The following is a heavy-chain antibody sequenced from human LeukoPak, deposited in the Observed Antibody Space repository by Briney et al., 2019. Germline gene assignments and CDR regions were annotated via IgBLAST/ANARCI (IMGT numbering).Heavy chain of an antibody. J-gene: IGHJ4*02. CDR1: GGSISSGDYY. D-gene: IGHD3-22*01. CDR3: ARGPRSSGGYYFGTFDS. CDR2: IYYGGAT. V-gene: IGHV4-30-4*01. Sequence: PSQTPSLTCTVSGGSISSGDYYWTWIRQPPGKGLEWIGFIYYGGATYSNPSPKSRVTISVDTSNNQFSLKLTSVTAADTAVYYCARGPRSSGGYYFGTFDSWGQGTLVTVSS.